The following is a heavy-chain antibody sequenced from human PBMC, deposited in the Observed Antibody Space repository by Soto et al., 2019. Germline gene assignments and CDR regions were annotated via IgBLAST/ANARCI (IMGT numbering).Heavy chain of an antibody. J-gene: IGHJ4*02. CDR2: IWYDGSVK. CDR1: GFTFSSYG. CDR3: ARGDRHWSSSSSDY. V-gene: IGHV3-33*01. Sequence: QVHLVESGGGVVQPGRSLRLSCAASGFTFSSYGMHWVRQAPGKGLEWVAVIWYDGSVKYYADSVKGRFTISRDNSKNTLFLQMNSLSAEDTAVYYCARGDRHWSSSSSDYWGRGTLVTVSS. D-gene: IGHD6-13*01.